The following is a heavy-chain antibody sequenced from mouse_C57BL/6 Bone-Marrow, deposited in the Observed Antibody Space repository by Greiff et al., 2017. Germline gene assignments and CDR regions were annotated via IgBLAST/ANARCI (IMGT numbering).Heavy chain of an antibody. J-gene: IGHJ1*03. D-gene: IGHD1-1*01. CDR1: GFTFSSYT. Sequence: VMLVESGGGLVKPGGSLKLSCAASGFTFSSYTMSWVRQTPEKRLQWVAAISGGGGNNYSPDSVKGRFTISRDNDKNILYLKMRSLRSEDTALYYCSRQVTTVLATKYFDVWGTGTTVTVSS. V-gene: IGHV5-9*01. CDR2: ISGGGGNN. CDR3: SRQVTTVLATKYFDV.